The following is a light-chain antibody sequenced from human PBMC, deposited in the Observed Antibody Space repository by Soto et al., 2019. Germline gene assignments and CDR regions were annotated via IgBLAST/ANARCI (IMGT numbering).Light chain of an antibody. V-gene: IGKV3-11*01. Sequence: EIVLTQSPATLSMSPGERATLSCRASQSVSSYLAWYQQKPGQAPRLLIYDASNRATGIPARFSGSGSGPDFTHTISSIEPEDIAVYYCQQRRGYTFGLGTKLEIK. CDR2: DAS. J-gene: IGKJ2*01. CDR1: QSVSSY. CDR3: QQRRGYT.